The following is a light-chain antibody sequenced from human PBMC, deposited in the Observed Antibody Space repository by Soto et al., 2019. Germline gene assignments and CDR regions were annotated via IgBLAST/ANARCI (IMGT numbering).Light chain of an antibody. Sequence: EILLKKSQGMVSEFPMEIACLCFMASQNVNNNLAWYQQKAGQAPRLLISGASSRATGIPDRFIGSGSGTDFTLTISRLQPEDFAVYYCQQYYNSPPTFGQGTKVDIK. V-gene: IGKV3-20*01. CDR2: GAS. CDR1: QNVNNN. J-gene: IGKJ1*01. CDR3: QQYYNSPPT.